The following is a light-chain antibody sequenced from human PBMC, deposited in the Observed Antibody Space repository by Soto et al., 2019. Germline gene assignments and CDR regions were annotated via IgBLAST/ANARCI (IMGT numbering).Light chain of an antibody. CDR3: QQYGSSPRT. V-gene: IGKV3-20*01. Sequence: EIVLTQSPGTLSLSPGERASLSCRASQSVSSNYLAWYQQKSGQAPSLLIYDVSRRATGIPERFSGSGSGTDFTLIISRREPEDFAVYYCQQYGSSPRTFGQGTKVEIK. CDR2: DVS. J-gene: IGKJ1*01. CDR1: QSVSSNY.